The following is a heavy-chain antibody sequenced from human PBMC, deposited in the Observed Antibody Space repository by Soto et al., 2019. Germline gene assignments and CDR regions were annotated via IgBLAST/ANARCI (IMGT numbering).Heavy chain of an antibody. CDR2: ISYDGSNQ. J-gene: IGHJ3*02. CDR1: GFIFSTYG. V-gene: IGHV3-30*18. CDR3: AKSRSGSHGAFDM. Sequence: QVQLVESGGGVVQPGRSLRLSCAASGFIFSTYGMHWVRQAPGKGLEWVAVISYDGSNQYYEDSVKGRFTISRDNSKNTLYLEMNSLRVEDTAVYYCAKSRSGSHGAFDMWGQGTMVTVSA.